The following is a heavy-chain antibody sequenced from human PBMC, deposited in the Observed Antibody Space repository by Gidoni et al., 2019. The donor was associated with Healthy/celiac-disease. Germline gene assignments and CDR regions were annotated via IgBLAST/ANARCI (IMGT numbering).Heavy chain of an antibody. D-gene: IGHD6-13*01. CDR1: GGSISSSSYY. J-gene: IGHJ4*02. Sequence: QLQLQESGPGLVKPSETRSLTCTVTGGSISSSSYYWGWIRQPPGKGLEWIGRIYSSGSTYSNPSLTRRVTISVDTSKNQFSLKLSSVPAADTAVYYCARPKYSSSWYHSFDYWGQGTLVTVSS. CDR2: IYSSGST. CDR3: ARPKYSSSWYHSFDY. V-gene: IGHV4-39*01.